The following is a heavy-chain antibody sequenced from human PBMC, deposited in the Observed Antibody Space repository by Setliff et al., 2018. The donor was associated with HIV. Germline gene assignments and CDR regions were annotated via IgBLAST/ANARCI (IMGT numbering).Heavy chain of an antibody. CDR3: ARDPGTGYDFLSDYHSRGYYFDH. V-gene: IGHV3-48*04. CDR2: ITSSGNTM. D-gene: IGHD3-3*01. J-gene: IGHJ4*02. CDR1: GFTFSSFS. Sequence: GSLRLSCAASGFTFSSFSMHWVRQAPGKGLEWVSYITSSGNTMDYADSVKGRFTISRDNAKKSLYLQMNSPRAEDTAVYYCARDPGTGYDFLSDYHSRGYYFDHWGQGTLVTVSS.